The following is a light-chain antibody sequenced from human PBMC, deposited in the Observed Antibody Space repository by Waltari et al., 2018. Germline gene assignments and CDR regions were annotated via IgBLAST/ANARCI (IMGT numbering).Light chain of an antibody. CDR2: EVS. V-gene: IGKV2D-29*02. Sequence: DIVMTQTPLSLSVTPGQPASISCKSSQSLLHSDGKTYLYWYLQKPGQSPQPLIYEVSIRFSGVPDKFSGSGSGTDFTLKISRVEAEDVGVYYCIQSIQLPITFGQGTRLEIK. J-gene: IGKJ5*01. CDR3: IQSIQLPIT. CDR1: QSLLHSDGKTY.